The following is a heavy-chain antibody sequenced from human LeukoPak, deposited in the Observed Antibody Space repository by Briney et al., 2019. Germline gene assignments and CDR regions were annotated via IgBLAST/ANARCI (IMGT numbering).Heavy chain of an antibody. J-gene: IGHJ2*01. V-gene: IGHV4-61*02. Sequence: SETLSLTCTVSGGSISSGNYQWTWIRQPAGKGLEWIGRIYTSGSTNYNPSLKSRVTISVDTSKNQFSLKLSSVTAADTAVYYCAREDWLQPPRLNWYFDLWGRGTLVTVSS. CDR2: IYTSGST. CDR3: AREDWLQPPRLNWYFDL. CDR1: GGSISSGNYQ. D-gene: IGHD5-24*01.